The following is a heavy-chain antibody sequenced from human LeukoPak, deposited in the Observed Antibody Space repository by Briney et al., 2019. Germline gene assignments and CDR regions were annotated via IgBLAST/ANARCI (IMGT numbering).Heavy chain of an antibody. CDR2: INPSGGST. D-gene: IGHD2-2*01. CDR1: GYTFTSYY. J-gene: IGHJ4*02. Sequence: ASVKVSCKASGYTFTSYYMHWVRQAPGQGLEWMGIINPSGGSTSYAQKFQGRVTMTRDTSTSTVYMELSSLRSEDTAVYYCARESSYCSSTSCSDFDYWGQGTLVTVSS. CDR3: ARESSYCSSTSCSDFDY. V-gene: IGHV1-46*01.